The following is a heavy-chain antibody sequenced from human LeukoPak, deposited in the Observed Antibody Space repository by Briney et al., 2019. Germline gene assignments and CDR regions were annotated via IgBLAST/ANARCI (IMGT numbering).Heavy chain of an antibody. CDR3: ARVQYYYESSGYGLFDY. D-gene: IGHD3-22*01. Sequence: GGSLRLSCAASGFIFSDYSMNWVRQAPGKGLEWVSSISSSSSYIYYADSVKGRFTISRDNAKNSLYLQMNSLRAEDTAVYYCARVQYYYESSGYGLFDYWGQGTLVTVSS. J-gene: IGHJ4*02. CDR1: GFIFSDYS. CDR2: ISSSSSYI. V-gene: IGHV3-21*01.